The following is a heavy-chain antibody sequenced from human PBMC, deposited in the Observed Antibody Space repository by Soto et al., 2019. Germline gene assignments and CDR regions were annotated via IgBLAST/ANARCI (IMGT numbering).Heavy chain of an antibody. CDR3: ASPLYDSSGYYFEGSFDY. Sequence: QVQLVESGGGVVQPGRSLRLSCAASGFTFSSYAMHWVRQAPGKGLEWVAVISYDGSNKYYADSVKGRFTISRDNSKNTLYLQMNSLRAEDTAVYYCASPLYDSSGYYFEGSFDYWGQGTLVTVSS. CDR1: GFTFSSYA. J-gene: IGHJ4*02. V-gene: IGHV3-30-3*01. CDR2: ISYDGSNK. D-gene: IGHD3-22*01.